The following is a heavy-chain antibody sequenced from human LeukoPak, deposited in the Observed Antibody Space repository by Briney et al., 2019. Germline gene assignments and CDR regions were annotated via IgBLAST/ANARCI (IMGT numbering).Heavy chain of an antibody. CDR2: ISGSGAKT. J-gene: IGHJ4*02. CDR1: GFTFSSYA. CDR3: AKAADYYDSSGYWKH. Sequence: PGGSLRLSCEASGFTFSSYAMTWVRQAPGKGLEWVSAISGSGAKTYYADSVKGRFTISRDNSRNTLYLQMNSLRAEDTAVYYCAKAADYYDSSGYWKHWGQGTLVTVSS. V-gene: IGHV3-23*01. D-gene: IGHD3-22*01.